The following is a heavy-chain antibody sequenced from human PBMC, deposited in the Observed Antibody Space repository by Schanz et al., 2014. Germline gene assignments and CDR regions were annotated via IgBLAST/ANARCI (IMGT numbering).Heavy chain of an antibody. CDR1: GFTFSSYS. Sequence: VQLVESGGGVVQPGKSLRLSCAASGFTFSSYSMHWVRQAPGKGLEWVSYVSRSTPDIYYADSVKGRFTMSRDNAKNSVFLQMNSLRAEDTAVYYCGRDSFFAFDYWGQGTLVTVSS. CDR2: VSRSTPDI. D-gene: IGHD3-3*01. J-gene: IGHJ4*02. CDR3: GRDSFFAFDY. V-gene: IGHV3-21*02.